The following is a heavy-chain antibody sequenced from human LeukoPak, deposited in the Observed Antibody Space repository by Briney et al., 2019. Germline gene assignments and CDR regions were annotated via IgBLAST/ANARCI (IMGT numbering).Heavy chain of an antibody. V-gene: IGHV4-34*01. CDR2: INHSGST. D-gene: IGHD1-26*01. J-gene: IGHJ5*01. CDR1: GGSFSGYY. Sequence: SETLSLTCAVYGGSFSGYYWSWIRQPPGKGLEWIGEINHSGSTNYNPSLKSRVTISVDTSKNQFSLKLSSVTAADTAVYYCARGRSGSYGWFDSWGQGTLVTVSS. CDR3: ARGRSGSYGWFDS.